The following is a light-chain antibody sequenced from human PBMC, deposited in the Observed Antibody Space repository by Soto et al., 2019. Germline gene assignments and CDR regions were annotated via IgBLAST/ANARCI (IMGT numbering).Light chain of an antibody. CDR2: DAS. CDR3: QQYGSSPIT. J-gene: IGKJ5*01. V-gene: IGKV3-20*01. Sequence: IVLTQSPGNLSLSPGGRASLSCRASQSVGPYLAWYQQKPGQAPRLLIYDASSRATGIPDRFSGSGSGTDFTLTISRLEPEDFAVYYCQQYGSSPITFGQGTRLEIK. CDR1: QSVGPY.